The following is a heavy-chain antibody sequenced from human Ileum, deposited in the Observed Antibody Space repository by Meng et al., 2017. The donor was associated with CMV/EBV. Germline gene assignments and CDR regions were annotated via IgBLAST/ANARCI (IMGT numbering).Heavy chain of an antibody. V-gene: IGHV3-23*01. CDR3: AKRVHKNSDGTDAGY. D-gene: IGHD3/OR15-3a*01. CDR2: ILAFGGQT. CDR1: GFTFTDCA. J-gene: IGHJ4*02. Sequence: WGSLRLSCAASGFTFTDCAMDWVRQAPGKGLEWVSAILAFGGQTYYADAVKGRFTISRDNSKNTVYLHMYSLRVEDTAVYYCAKRVHKNSDGTDAGYWGQGTRVTVSS.